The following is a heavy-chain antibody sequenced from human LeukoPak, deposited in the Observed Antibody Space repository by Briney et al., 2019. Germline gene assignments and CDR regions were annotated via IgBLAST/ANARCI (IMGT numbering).Heavy chain of an antibody. CDR1: GYSFTSYW. Sequence: GESLKISCKGSGYSFTSYWIGWVRQMPGKGLEWMGIIYPGDSDTRYSPSFQGQVTISADKSISTAYLQWSSLKASDTAVYYCARHIHGGNSAALLSGMDVWGQGTTVTVSS. V-gene: IGHV5-51*01. CDR3: ARHIHGGNSAALLSGMDV. CDR2: IYPGDSDT. D-gene: IGHD4-23*01. J-gene: IGHJ6*02.